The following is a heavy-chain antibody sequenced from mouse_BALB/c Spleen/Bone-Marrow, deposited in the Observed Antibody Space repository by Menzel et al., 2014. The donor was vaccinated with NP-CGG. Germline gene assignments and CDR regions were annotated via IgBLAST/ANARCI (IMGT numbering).Heavy chain of an antibody. D-gene: IGHD2-3*01. V-gene: IGHV14-3*02. Sequence: DVHLVESGAELVEPGASVKLSCTASGFNIKDTYMHWVKQRPEQGLEWIGRIDPANGNTKYDPKFQGKATITADTSSNTAYLQLSSLTSEDTAVYYCARWLLNYYAMDYWGQGTSVTASS. CDR3: ARWLLNYYAMDY. CDR2: IDPANGNT. CDR1: GFNIKDTY. J-gene: IGHJ4*01.